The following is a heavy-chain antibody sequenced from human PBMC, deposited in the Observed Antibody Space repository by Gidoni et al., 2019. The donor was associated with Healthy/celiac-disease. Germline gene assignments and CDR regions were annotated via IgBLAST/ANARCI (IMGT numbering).Heavy chain of an antibody. CDR3: ARDREWLQLNYYYYYMDV. Sequence: QVQLVESGGGVVQPGRSLRLSCAASGFTFRSYAMHWVRQAPGKGLEWVAVISYDGSNKYYADSVKGRFTISRDNSKNTLYLQMNSLRAEGTAVYYCARDREWLQLNYYYYYMDVWGKGTTVTVSS. CDR1: GFTFRSYA. D-gene: IGHD5-12*01. CDR2: ISYDGSNK. V-gene: IGHV3-30-3*01. J-gene: IGHJ6*03.